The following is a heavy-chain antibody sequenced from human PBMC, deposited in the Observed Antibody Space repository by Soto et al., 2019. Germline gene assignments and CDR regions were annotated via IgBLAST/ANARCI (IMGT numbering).Heavy chain of an antibody. CDR2: IIPILGIA. J-gene: IGHJ6*03. V-gene: IGHV1-69*02. D-gene: IGHD5-18*01. CDR1: GGTFSSYT. Sequence: SVKVSCKASGGTFSSYTISWVRQAPGQGLEWMGRIIPILGIANYAQKFQGRVTITADKSTSTAYMELSSLRSEDTAVYYCALLPIVATASYHYYYMDVWGKGTTVTVSS. CDR3: ALLPIVATASYHYYYMDV.